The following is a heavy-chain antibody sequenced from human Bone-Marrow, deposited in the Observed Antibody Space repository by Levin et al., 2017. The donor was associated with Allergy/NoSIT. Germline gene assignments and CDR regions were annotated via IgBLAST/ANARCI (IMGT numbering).Heavy chain of an antibody. CDR2: MYYNGDT. CDR3: VTGAGRCGGDCYHFPR. Sequence: SETLSLTCTVSSGSIRTYYWSWIRQPPGKGLEWIGYMYYNGDTASNPSLKSRVAISVDTSKNQFSLKLNSVTAADTAVYYCVTGAGRCGGDCYHFPRWGQGTLVTVSS. J-gene: IGHJ1*01. CDR1: SGSIRTYY. V-gene: IGHV4-59*01. D-gene: IGHD2-21*02.